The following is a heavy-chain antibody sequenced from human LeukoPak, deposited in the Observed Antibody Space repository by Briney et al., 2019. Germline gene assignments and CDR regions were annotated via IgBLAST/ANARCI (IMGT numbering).Heavy chain of an antibody. CDR1: VFTFSSYA. CDR3: AKDPNLYSSGWYPY. V-gene: IGHV3-23*01. J-gene: IGHJ4*02. D-gene: IGHD6-19*01. CDR2: ISGSGGST. Sequence: GGSLRLFCAASVFTFSSYAMSWVRQAPGKGLECVSAISGSGGSTYYADSVKGRFTISRDNSKNTLYLQMNSLRAEDTAVYYCAKDPNLYSSGWYPYWGQGTLVTVSS.